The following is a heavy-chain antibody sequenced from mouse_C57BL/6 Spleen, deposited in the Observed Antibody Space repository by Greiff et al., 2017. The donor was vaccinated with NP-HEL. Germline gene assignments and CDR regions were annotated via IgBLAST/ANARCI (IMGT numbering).Heavy chain of an antibody. V-gene: IGHV1-18*01. D-gene: IGHD1-1*01. CDR1: GYTFTDYN. J-gene: IGHJ2*01. CDR2: INPNNGGT. Sequence: EVQRVESGPELVKPGASVKIPCKASGYTFTDYNMDWVKQSHGKSLEWIGDINPNNGGTIYNQKFKGKATLTVDKSSSTAYMELRSLTSEDTAVYYCARFDYYGSSYYFDCWGQGTTLTVSS. CDR3: ARFDYYGSSYYFDC.